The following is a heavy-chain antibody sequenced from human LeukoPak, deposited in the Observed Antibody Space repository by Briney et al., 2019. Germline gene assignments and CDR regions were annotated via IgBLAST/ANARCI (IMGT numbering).Heavy chain of an antibody. CDR2: ISAYNGNT. D-gene: IGHD2-15*01. CDR1: GYTFTSYG. V-gene: IGHV1-18*01. Sequence: ASVKVSCKASGYTFTSYGISGVRQAPGQGLEWMGWISAYNGNTNYAQKLQGRVTMTTDTSTSTAYMELRSLRSDDTAVYYCARDLKPLLPQSDAFDIWGQGTMVTVSS. CDR3: ARDLKPLLPQSDAFDI. J-gene: IGHJ3*02.